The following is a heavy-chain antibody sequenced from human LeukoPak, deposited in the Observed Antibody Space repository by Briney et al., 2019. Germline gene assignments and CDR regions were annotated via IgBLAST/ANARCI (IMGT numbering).Heavy chain of an antibody. CDR3: AKDLSVWSGGLDY. CDR1: GFTFSSYA. CDR2: ISGSGGST. Sequence: GGSLRLSCEASGFTFSSYAMSWVRQAPGKGLEWVSAISGSGGSTYYADSVKGRFTISRDNPKNTLYLQMNSLRAEDTAVYYCAKDLSVWSGGLDYWGQGTLVTVSS. D-gene: IGHD3-10*01. J-gene: IGHJ4*02. V-gene: IGHV3-23*01.